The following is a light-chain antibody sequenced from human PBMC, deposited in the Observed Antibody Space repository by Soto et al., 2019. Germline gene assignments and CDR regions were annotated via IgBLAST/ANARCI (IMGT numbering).Light chain of an antibody. CDR3: SSYAGSNNFRV. CDR2: EVY. Sequence: QSALTQPPSASGSPGQSVTISCTGTSSDVGDYNYVSWYQQHPGKAPKLMIFEVYKRPSGVPDRFSGSKSGNTASLTVSGLQAEDEADYYCSSYAGSNNFRVFGGGTKLTVL. J-gene: IGLJ3*02. CDR1: SSDVGDYNY. V-gene: IGLV2-8*01.